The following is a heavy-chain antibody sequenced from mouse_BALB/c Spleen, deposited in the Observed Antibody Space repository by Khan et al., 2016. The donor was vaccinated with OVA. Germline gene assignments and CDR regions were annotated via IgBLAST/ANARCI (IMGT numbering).Heavy chain of an antibody. J-gene: IGHJ4*01. V-gene: IGHV9-4*02. Sequence: QIQLVQSGPELKKPGETVRISCKASGYTFTTAGIQWVQKMPGKGLKWIGWINTHSGVPKYAEDFKGRFAFSLDISVNTAYLQITNLKTEDTATYIRARGGGAKYKYDGGAMEYWGQGASVTVSS. CDR3: ARGGGAKYKYDGGAMEY. CDR1: GYTFTTAG. CDR2: INTHSGVP. D-gene: IGHD1-3*01.